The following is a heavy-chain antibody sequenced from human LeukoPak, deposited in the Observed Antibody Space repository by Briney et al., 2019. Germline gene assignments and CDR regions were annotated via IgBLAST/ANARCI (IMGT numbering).Heavy chain of an antibody. D-gene: IGHD3-22*01. CDR1: GFTFSSYA. J-gene: IGHJ3*02. CDR3: ARPMIVVVSDAFDI. V-gene: IGHV3-30-3*01. Sequence: PGGSLRLSCAASGFTFSSYAMHWVRQAPGKGLEWVAVISYDGSNKYYADSVKGRFTISRDNSKNTLYLQMNSLRAEDTAVYYCARPMIVVVSDAFDIWGQGTMVTVPS. CDR2: ISYDGSNK.